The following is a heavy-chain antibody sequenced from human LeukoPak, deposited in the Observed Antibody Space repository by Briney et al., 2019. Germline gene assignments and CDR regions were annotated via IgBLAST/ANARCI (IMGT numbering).Heavy chain of an antibody. J-gene: IGHJ4*02. D-gene: IGHD3-22*01. CDR3: ARDKGSYYDTGGYYGGYFDY. Sequence: GGSLRLSCAASGFTFSSYGMHWVRQAPGKGLEWVAVLSYDGSNKYYADSVKGRLTISRDNSKNTLYLQMNSLRAEDTAVYYCARDKGSYYDTGGYYGGYFDYWGREPWSPSPQ. V-gene: IGHV3-33*05. CDR1: GFTFSSYG. CDR2: LSYDGSNK.